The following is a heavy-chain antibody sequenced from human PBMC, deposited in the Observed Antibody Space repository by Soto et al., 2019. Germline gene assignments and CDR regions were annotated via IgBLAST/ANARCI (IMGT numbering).Heavy chain of an antibody. D-gene: IGHD2-2*03. CDR3: ARDLDIVVVPAANAFDI. CDR1: GFTVSSDY. J-gene: IGHJ3*02. V-gene: IGHV3-66*01. Sequence: PGGSLRLSCAASGFTVSSDYMSWVRQPPGKGLEWVSLIYSGGITYYADSVKGRFTISRDNAKNSLYLQMNSLRAEDTAVYYCARDLDIVVVPAANAFDIWGQGTMVTVSS. CDR2: IYSGGIT.